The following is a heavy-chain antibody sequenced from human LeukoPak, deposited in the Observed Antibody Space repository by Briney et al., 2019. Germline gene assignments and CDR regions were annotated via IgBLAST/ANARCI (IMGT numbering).Heavy chain of an antibody. V-gene: IGHV4-34*01. J-gene: IGHJ5*02. CDR1: GGSFSGYY. D-gene: IGHD3-10*01. Sequence: SETLSLTCAVYGGSFSGYYWNWIRQPPGKGLEWIGEINHSGSTNYNPSLKSRVTISVDTSKNQFSLKLSSVTAADTAVYYCARGPLGYYGSGSYYRSWFDPWGQGTLVTVSS. CDR3: ARGPLGYYGSGSYYRSWFDP. CDR2: INHSGST.